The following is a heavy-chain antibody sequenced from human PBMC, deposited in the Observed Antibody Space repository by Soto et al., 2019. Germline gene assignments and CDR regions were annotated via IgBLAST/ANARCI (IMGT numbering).Heavy chain of an antibody. V-gene: IGHV4-39*02. J-gene: IGHJ4*02. CDR3: ARDRITLSGVGKLYYFHY. CDR1: GGSINNGSYY. D-gene: IGHD3-3*01. CDR2: IYYTGTT. Sequence: SETLSLTCTVSGGSINNGSYYWGWIRQPPGKGLEWMGSIYYTGTTYNNPSLKSRVTMSVDTSKNQFSLKLNSVTAADTAVYYCARDRITLSGVGKLYYFHYWGPGTMVTVYS.